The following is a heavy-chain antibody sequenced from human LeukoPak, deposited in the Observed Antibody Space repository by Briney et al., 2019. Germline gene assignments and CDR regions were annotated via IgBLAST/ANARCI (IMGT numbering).Heavy chain of an antibody. V-gene: IGHV4-34*01. Sequence: PSETLSLTCAVYGGSFSGYYWSWIRQPPGKGPEWIGEINHSGSTNYNPSLKSRVTISGDKSKNQFSLKLSSVTAADTAVYFCARVGYSYVINDWSRTGLGAYPTKYYYHMDVWGKGTTVTVS. CDR2: INHSGST. J-gene: IGHJ6*03. D-gene: IGHD5-18*01. CDR1: GGSFSGYY. CDR3: ARVGYSYVINDWSRTGLGAYPTKYYYHMDV.